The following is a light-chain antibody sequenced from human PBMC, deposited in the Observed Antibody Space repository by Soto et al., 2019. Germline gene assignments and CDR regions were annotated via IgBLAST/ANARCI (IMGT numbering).Light chain of an antibody. CDR1: QSISSY. CDR3: QQRSDWPPIT. V-gene: IGKV3-11*01. CDR2: DAS. Sequence: EIVLTQSPDTLSVSRGDRATLCCRARQSISSYLAWYQQKPGQSPRLLIYDASNRATGIPARFSGSGSGTDFTLTISSLDPEDLAVYYCQQRSDWPPITFGQGTRLDNK. J-gene: IGKJ5*01.